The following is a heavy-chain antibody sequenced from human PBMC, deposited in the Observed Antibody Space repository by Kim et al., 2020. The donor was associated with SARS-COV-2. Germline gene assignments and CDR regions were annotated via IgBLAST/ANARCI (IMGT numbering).Heavy chain of an antibody. V-gene: IGHV1-69*01. CDR2: A. CDR3: AREAPREGDI. J-gene: IGHJ3*02. Sequence: ANYAQKFQCSVTFTANESTSTAYMELSSLRSEDTAVYYCAREAPREGDIWGQGTMVTVSS.